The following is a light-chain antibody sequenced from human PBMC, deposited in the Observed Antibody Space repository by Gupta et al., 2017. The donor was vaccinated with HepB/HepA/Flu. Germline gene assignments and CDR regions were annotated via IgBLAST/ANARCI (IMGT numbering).Light chain of an antibody. V-gene: IGKV3-11*01. CDR3: QQRSNWPWA. J-gene: IGKJ2*01. CDR1: QSVSSY. CDR2: DAS. Sequence: IVLTQSPATLSLSPGERATLSCRASQSVSSYLAWYQQKPGQAPRLLIYDASNRATGIPARFSGSGSGTXFTLTIXSLEPEDFAVYYCQQRSNWPWAFGXGTKVEIK.